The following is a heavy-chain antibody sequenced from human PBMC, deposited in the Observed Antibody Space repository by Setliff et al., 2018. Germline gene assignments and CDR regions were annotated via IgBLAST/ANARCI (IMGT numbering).Heavy chain of an antibody. D-gene: IGHD6-6*01. CDR2: ITGNGNSL. Sequence: LRLSCAASGFTFSTYALSWVRQAPGKGPEWVSTITGNGNSLYYADSVKGRFIVSRDNSKNTMYLQMSSLRAEDTAVYYCARWTARAVDYWGQGTLVTVSS. V-gene: IGHV3-23*01. CDR1: GFTFSTYA. J-gene: IGHJ4*02. CDR3: ARWTARAVDY.